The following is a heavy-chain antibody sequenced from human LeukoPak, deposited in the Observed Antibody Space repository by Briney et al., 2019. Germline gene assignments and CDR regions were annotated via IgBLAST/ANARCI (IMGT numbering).Heavy chain of an antibody. CDR3: ARDPPNCSSTSCYTKGEFDY. Sequence: ASVKVSCKASGYTFTSYYMHWVRQAPGQGLEWMGIINPSGGSTSYAQKFQGRVTMTRDTSTSTVYMELSSLRSEDTAVYYCARDPPNCSSTSCYTKGEFDYWGQGTLVTVSS. D-gene: IGHD2-2*02. CDR1: GYTFTSYY. CDR2: INPSGGST. V-gene: IGHV1-46*01. J-gene: IGHJ4*02.